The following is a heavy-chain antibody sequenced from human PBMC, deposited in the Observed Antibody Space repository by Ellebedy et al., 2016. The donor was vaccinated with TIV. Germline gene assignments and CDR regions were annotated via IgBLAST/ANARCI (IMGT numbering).Heavy chain of an antibody. J-gene: IGHJ4*02. D-gene: IGHD4-17*01. Sequence: ESLKISCAASGFTFTTYWMSWFRQPPGKGLEWIGEIHHGGGTTYNPSLKSRVTISDDRSKNQFSLRLNSVTAADTAVYYCATWETTVNKRHYWGQGTLVIVSS. V-gene: IGHV4-34*08. CDR3: ATWETTVNKRHY. CDR1: GFTFTTYW. CDR2: IHHGGGT.